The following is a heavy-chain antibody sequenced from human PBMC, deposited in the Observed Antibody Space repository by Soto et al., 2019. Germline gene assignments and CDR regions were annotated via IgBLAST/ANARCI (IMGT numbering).Heavy chain of an antibody. CDR3: ARAPKVSGSSQTRPDF. D-gene: IGHD6-6*01. Sequence: KASETLSLTCSIYSGSFSGYYWSWIRQPPGKELEWIGEISQSGNTNYSPSLKSRVSISIDTSKKQFSLNLASVSAADTAVYYCARAPKVSGSSQTRPDFWGQGTLVTVSS. V-gene: IGHV4-34*01. CDR1: SGSFSGYY. CDR2: ISQSGNT. J-gene: IGHJ4*02.